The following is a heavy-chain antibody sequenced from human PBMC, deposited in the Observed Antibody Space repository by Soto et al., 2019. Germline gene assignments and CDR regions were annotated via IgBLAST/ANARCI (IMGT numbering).Heavy chain of an antibody. CDR3: ARDFYCSGGSCIYYYYYYGMDV. D-gene: IGHD2-15*01. CDR2: ISAYNGNT. Sequence: ASVKVSCKASGYTFTSYGISWVRQAPGQGLEWMGWISAYNGNTNYAQKLQGRVTMTTDTSTSTAYMELRSLRSDDTAVYYCARDFYCSGGSCIYYYYYYGMDVWGQGTTVTVSS. V-gene: IGHV1-18*04. CDR1: GYTFTSYG. J-gene: IGHJ6*02.